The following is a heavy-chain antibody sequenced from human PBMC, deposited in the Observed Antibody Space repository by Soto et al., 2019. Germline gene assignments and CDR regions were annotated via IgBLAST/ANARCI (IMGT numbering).Heavy chain of an antibody. V-gene: IGHV7-4-1*01. D-gene: IGHD2-8*01. CDR1: GYTFTSYA. J-gene: IGHJ5*02. Sequence: ASVKVSCKASGYTFTSYAMNWVRQAPGQGLEWMGWINTNTGNPTYAQGFTGRFVFSLDTSVSTAYLQICSLKAEDTAVYYCARKTLGYCTNGVCYDNWFDPWGQRTPVTVSS. CDR2: INTNTGNP. CDR3: ARKTLGYCTNGVCYDNWFDP.